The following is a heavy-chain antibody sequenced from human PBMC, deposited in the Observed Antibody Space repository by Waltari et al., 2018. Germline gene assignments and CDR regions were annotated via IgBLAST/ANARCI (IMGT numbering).Heavy chain of an antibody. J-gene: IGHJ5*02. Sequence: QVQLVQSGAEVKKPGASVTVSCKASGYTFTSYAMHWVRQAPGQRLEWMGWINAGNGNTKYSQKFQGRVTITRDTSASTAYMELSSLRSEDTAVYYCARGTSYSSSAEFDPWGQGTLVTVSS. CDR1: GYTFTSYA. CDR2: INAGNGNT. CDR3: ARGTSYSSSAEFDP. V-gene: IGHV1-3*01. D-gene: IGHD6-6*01.